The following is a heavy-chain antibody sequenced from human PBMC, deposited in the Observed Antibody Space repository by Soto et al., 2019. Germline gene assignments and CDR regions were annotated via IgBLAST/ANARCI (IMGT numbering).Heavy chain of an antibody. CDR1: GGTFSRYA. V-gene: IGHV1-69*12. J-gene: IGHJ4*02. Sequence: QVQLVQSGAEVKKPGSSVKVSCKASGGTFSRYAISWVRQAPGQGLEWMGGIIPIFGTANYAQKFQGRVTITADDSRSTAYVELSSLRSEDTAVYYCASHGPAPDISYDYWGQGTLVAVAS. CDR2: IIPIFGTA. D-gene: IGHD2-15*01. CDR3: ASHGPAPDISYDY.